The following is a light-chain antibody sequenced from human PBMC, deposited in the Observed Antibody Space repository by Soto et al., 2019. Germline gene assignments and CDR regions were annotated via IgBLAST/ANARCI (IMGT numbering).Light chain of an antibody. V-gene: IGLV2-14*01. CDR1: SSDVGGYNY. Sequence: QSALTQPASVSGSPGQSITISCTGTSSDVGGYNYVSWYQQHPGKAPKLMIYDVSNRPSGVSNRFSGSKSGNTASLTISGLQAEDEDDDDCSSYTSSSTPHVVFGGGTKVTVL. CDR3: SSYTSSSTPHVV. CDR2: DVS. J-gene: IGLJ2*01.